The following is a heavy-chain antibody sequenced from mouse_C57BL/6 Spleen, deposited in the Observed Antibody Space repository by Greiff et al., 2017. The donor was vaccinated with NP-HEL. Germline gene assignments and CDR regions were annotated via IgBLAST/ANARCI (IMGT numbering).Heavy chain of an antibody. Sequence: EVQLQQSVAELVRPGASVKLSCTASGFNIKNTYMHWVKQRPEQGLEWIGRIDPANGNTKYAPKFQGKATITADTASNTAYLQLSSLTSEDTAIYYWARTPIYYDYDYYAMDYWGQGTSVTVSS. J-gene: IGHJ4*01. CDR3: ARTPIYYDYDYYAMDY. D-gene: IGHD2-4*01. V-gene: IGHV14-3*01. CDR1: GFNIKNTY. CDR2: IDPANGNT.